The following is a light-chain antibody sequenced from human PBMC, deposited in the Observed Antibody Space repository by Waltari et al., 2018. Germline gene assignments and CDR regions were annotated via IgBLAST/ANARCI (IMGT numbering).Light chain of an antibody. CDR2: AAS. CDR3: QQYHSYPLT. V-gene: IGKV1-16*02. J-gene: IGKJ4*01. CDR1: QGITDN. Sequence: DIQLTQSPSSLSASVGDRVTITCRAGQGITDNLAWFQQKPGKAPKLLIHAASRLQGGVPAEFIGSGSGTDFTLTITSLQPEDFASYYCQQYHSYPLTFGGGTKVEIK.